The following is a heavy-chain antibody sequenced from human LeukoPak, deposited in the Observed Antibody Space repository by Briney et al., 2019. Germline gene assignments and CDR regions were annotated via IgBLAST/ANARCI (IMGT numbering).Heavy chain of an antibody. V-gene: IGHV1-18*01. CDR3: ERDPGSQIAAAGKLDY. Sequence: ASVKVSCKASGYTFTSYGIGWVRQAPGQGLEWMGWISAYNGNTNYAQKLQGRVTMTTDTSTSTAYMELRSLRSDDTAVYYCERDPGSQIAAAGKLDYWGQGTLVTVSS. CDR1: GYTFTSYG. D-gene: IGHD6-13*01. J-gene: IGHJ4*02. CDR2: ISAYNGNT.